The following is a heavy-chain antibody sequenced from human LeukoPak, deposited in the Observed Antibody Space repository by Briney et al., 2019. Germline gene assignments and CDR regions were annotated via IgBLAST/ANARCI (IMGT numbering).Heavy chain of an antibody. V-gene: IGHV3-21*01. CDR2: ISSSSSYI. J-gene: IGHJ4*02. CDR3: ARRCSSTSCFDY. CDR1: GFTFSSYS. D-gene: IGHD2-2*01. Sequence: PGGSLRLSCAASGFTFSSYSMSWVRQAPGKGLEWVSSISSSSSYIYYADSVKGRFTISRDNAKNSLYLQMDSLRAEDTAVYYCARRCSSTSCFDYWGQGTLVTVSS.